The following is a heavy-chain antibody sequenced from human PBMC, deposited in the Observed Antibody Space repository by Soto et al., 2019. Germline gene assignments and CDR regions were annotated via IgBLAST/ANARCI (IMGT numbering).Heavy chain of an antibody. CDR1: GYTFTSYG. V-gene: IGHV1-18*01. CDR2: ISAYNGNT. J-gene: IGHJ5*02. CDR3: ARDTEYSSGWFWFDP. Sequence: QVQLVQSGAEVKKPGASVKVSCKASGYTFTSYGITWVRQAPGQGLEWMGWISAYNGNTNYAQKLQGRVTMTTDTSTSTAYTELRSVRSDDTAVYYCARDTEYSSGWFWFDPWGQGTLVTVSS. D-gene: IGHD6-19*01.